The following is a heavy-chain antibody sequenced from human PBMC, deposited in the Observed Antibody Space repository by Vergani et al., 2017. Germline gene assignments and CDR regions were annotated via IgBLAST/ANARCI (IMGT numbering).Heavy chain of an antibody. CDR1: GFTFSSYG. CDR2: ISYDGSNK. J-gene: IGHJ4*02. D-gene: IGHD5-18*01. Sequence: QVQLVESGGGVVQPGRSLRLSCAASGFTFSSYGMHWVRQAPGKGLEWVAVISYDGSNKYYADSVKGRFTISRDNSKNTLYLQMNSLRAEDTAVYYCAKDQWGTWIQEYYFDYWGQGTLVTVSS. V-gene: IGHV3-30*18. CDR3: AKDQWGTWIQEYYFDY.